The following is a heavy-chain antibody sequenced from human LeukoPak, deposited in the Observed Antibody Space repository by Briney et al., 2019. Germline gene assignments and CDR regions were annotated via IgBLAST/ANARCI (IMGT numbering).Heavy chain of an antibody. CDR2: INHSGST. CDR1: GGSISSYY. J-gene: IGHJ6*02. Sequence: SETLSLTCTVSGGSISSYYWSWIRQPPGKGLEWIGEINHSGSTNYNPSLKSRVTISVDTSKNQFSLKLSSVTAADTAVYYCARVCSGGSCYYYYYYGMDVWGQGTTVTVSS. D-gene: IGHD2-15*01. V-gene: IGHV4-34*01. CDR3: ARVCSGGSCYYYYYYGMDV.